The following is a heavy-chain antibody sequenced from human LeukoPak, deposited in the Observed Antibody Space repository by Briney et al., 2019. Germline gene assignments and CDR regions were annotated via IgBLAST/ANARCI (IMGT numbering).Heavy chain of an antibody. Sequence: GGSLRLPCTASEFTFSNYAMSWVRQAPGKGLEWVSGISGSGGTTYYADAVKGRFTISRDNSKNTLYLQMNSLRAEDTAVYYCAKSNWNDRGYFDYWGQGTLVTVSS. CDR3: AKSNWNDRGYFDY. V-gene: IGHV3-23*01. J-gene: IGHJ4*02. CDR2: ISGSGGTT. D-gene: IGHD1-1*01. CDR1: EFTFSNYA.